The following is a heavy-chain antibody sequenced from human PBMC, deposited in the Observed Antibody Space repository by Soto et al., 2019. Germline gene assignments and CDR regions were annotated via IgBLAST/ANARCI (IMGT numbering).Heavy chain of an antibody. J-gene: IGHJ4*02. CDR3: SRSPAVGVRGAY. CDR1: GFPFSAYN. D-gene: IGHD3-16*01. V-gene: IGHV3-21*01. CDR2: ITVCSADI. Sequence: GGSLRLSCTGAGFPFSAYNINWVRQAPGNGLQWVSSITVCSADIYWPKSIKGRLTICIDEAKNSVYLQIDSLRDEDTALYYCSRSPAVGVRGAYWGQLNLVTVSS.